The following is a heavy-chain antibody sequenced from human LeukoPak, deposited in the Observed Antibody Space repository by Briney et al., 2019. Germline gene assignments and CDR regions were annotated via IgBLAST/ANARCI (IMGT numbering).Heavy chain of an antibody. Sequence: GGSLRLSCAASTSMFSSYAMTWVRQAPGKGLQWIWTITGSGSRIYYADSVKGRFTLSRDNSKNTLHLQMNSLGAEDTAVYYCAGGEGAAGIYDAFDFWGQGTLVTVSS. CDR3: AGGEGAAGIYDAFDF. V-gene: IGHV3-23*01. D-gene: IGHD6-13*01. J-gene: IGHJ3*01. CDR2: ITGSGSRI. CDR1: TSMFSSYA.